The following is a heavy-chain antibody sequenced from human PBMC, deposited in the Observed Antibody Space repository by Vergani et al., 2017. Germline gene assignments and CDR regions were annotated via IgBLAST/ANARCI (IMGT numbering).Heavy chain of an antibody. CDR2: INHSGST. CDR1: GGSFSGYY. Sequence: QVQLQQWGAGLLKPSETLSLTCAVYGGSFSGYYWSWIRQPPGKGLEWIGEINHSGSTNYNPSLKSRVTISVDTSKNQFSLKLSSVTAADTAVYYCAREWRVTTYYYYYMDVWGKGTTVTVSS. CDR3: AREWRVTTYYYYYMDV. J-gene: IGHJ6*03. V-gene: IGHV4-34*01. D-gene: IGHD4-11*01.